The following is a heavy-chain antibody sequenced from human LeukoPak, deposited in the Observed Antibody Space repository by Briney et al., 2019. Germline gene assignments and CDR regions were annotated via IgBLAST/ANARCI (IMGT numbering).Heavy chain of an antibody. CDR2: IYSGGST. J-gene: IGHJ5*02. Sequence: GGSLRLSCAASGFTVSRNYMSWVRQAPGKGLEWVSVIYSGGSTNYADSVKGRFTISRDNSKNTLYLQMNSLRAEDTAVYYCARGKTSQNIVTRKAYNWFDPWGQGTLVTVSS. CDR3: ARGKTSQNIVTRKAYNWFDP. V-gene: IGHV3-66*01. CDR1: GFTVSRNY. D-gene: IGHD2/OR15-2a*01.